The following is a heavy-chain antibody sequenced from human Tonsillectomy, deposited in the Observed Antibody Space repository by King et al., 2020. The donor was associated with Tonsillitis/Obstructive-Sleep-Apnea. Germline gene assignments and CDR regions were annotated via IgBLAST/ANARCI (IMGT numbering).Heavy chain of an antibody. Sequence: QLQESGPGLVKPSQTLSLTCTVSCGSISSGGYYWSWIRQHPGKGLEWIGYIYYSGSTYYNPSLKSLVTMSVDTSKNQFSLKLSSVTAADTAVYYCARTNYDYIWGSYRYFDYWGQGTLVTVSS. J-gene: IGHJ4*02. CDR2: IYYSGST. CDR3: ARTNYDYIWGSYRYFDY. V-gene: IGHV4-31*01. CDR1: CGSISSGGYY. D-gene: IGHD3-16*02.